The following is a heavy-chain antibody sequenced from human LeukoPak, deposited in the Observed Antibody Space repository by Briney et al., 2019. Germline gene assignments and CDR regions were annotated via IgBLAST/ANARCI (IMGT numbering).Heavy chain of an antibody. CDR3: ARDRCSSTSCYIDY. Sequence: GASVKVSCKSSGYTFTSYGISWVRQAPGQGLEWMGWISAYNGNTNYAQKLQGRVTMTTNTSTSTAYMELRSLRSDDTAVYYCARDRCSSTSCYIDYWGQGTVVTVSS. CDR2: ISAYNGNT. CDR1: GYTFTSYG. J-gene: IGHJ4*02. V-gene: IGHV1-18*01. D-gene: IGHD2-2*01.